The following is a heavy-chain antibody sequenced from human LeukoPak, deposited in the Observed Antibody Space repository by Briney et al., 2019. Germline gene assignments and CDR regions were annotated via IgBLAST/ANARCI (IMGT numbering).Heavy chain of an antibody. Sequence: SVKVSCKASGGTFSSYAISWVRQAPGQGLEWMGRIIPILGIANYAQKFQGRVTITADKSTSTAYMELSSLRSEDTAVYYCARGFEYSSPDVWGKGTTVTVSS. CDR1: GGTFSSYA. CDR2: IIPILGIA. J-gene: IGHJ6*04. CDR3: ARGFEYSSPDV. V-gene: IGHV1-69*04. D-gene: IGHD6-6*01.